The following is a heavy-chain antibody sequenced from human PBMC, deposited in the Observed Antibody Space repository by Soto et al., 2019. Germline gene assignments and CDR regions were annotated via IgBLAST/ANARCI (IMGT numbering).Heavy chain of an antibody. V-gene: IGHV3-15*01. CDR1: RFSFTNAW. J-gene: IGHJ6*02. CDR3: STDVGMYGFEI. CDR2: IKSKTDGGTA. Sequence: EVQLVESGGGFVQPGGSLRLSCVASRFSFTNAWMSWVRQAPGKGPEWVGRIKSKTDGGTADYAAPVKGRFTISRDDSQNPLYLHMDSLKTADPALYPCSTDVGMYGFEIWGQATTVTVSS. D-gene: IGHD1-20*01.